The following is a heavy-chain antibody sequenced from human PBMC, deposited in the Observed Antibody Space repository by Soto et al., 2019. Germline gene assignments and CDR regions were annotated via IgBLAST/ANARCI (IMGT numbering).Heavy chain of an antibody. CDR1: GFTFSSYA. CDR3: AKGLGITIFGVVIKARTFDY. D-gene: IGHD3-3*01. CDR2: ISGSGGST. J-gene: IGHJ4*02. Sequence: EVQLLESGGGLVQPGGSLRLSCAASGFTFSSYAMSWVRQAPGKGLEWVSAISGSGGSTYYADSVKGRFTISRDNSKNTRYLQMNSLRAEDTAVYYCAKGLGITIFGVVIKARTFDYWGQGTLVTVSS. V-gene: IGHV3-23*01.